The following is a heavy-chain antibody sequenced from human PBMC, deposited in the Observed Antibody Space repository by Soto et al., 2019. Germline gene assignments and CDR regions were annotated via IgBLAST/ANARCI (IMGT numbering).Heavy chain of an antibody. CDR2: ISDDGRNL. Sequence: GGSLRLSCAASGFSFTRYGMHWVRQAPGKGLERVAVISDDGRNLHYGDSVRGRFTISRDNSQSTLYLQMNSLKPEDTAVYYCGKDYYPLGATQYFDVDVWGQGTTVTVSS. CDR3: GKDYYPLGATQYFDVDV. J-gene: IGHJ6*02. CDR1: GFSFTRYG. D-gene: IGHD3-10*01. V-gene: IGHV3-30*18.